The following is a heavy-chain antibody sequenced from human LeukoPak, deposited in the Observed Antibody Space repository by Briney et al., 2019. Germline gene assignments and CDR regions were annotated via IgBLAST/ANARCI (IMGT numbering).Heavy chain of an antibody. J-gene: IGHJ4*02. Sequence: GGSLRLSCAASGFTFSSYGIHWVRQAPGKGLEWVAVISYDGSDKYYADSVKGRFTISRDNSKNTLYLQMNSLRAEDTAVYYCARDPRNFDYWGQGTLVTVSS. CDR1: GFTFSSYG. CDR3: ARDPRNFDY. CDR2: ISYDGSDK. V-gene: IGHV3-30*03. D-gene: IGHD6-6*01.